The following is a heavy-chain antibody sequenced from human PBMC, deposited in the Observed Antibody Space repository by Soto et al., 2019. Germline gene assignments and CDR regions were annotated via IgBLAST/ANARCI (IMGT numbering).Heavy chain of an antibody. CDR3: AKLNAITLDSSGWLYYFDY. CDR1: GFTFSSYA. Sequence: GGSLRLSCAASGFTFSSYAMSWVRQAPGKGLEWVSAISGSGGSTYYADSVKGRFTISRDNSKNTLYLQMNSLRAEDTAVYYCAKLNAITLDSSGWLYYFDYWGQGTLVTVSS. CDR2: ISGSGGST. D-gene: IGHD6-19*01. J-gene: IGHJ4*02. V-gene: IGHV3-23*01.